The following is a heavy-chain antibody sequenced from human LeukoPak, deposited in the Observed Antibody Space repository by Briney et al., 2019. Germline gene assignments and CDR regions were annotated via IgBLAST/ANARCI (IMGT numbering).Heavy chain of an antibody. CDR3: ARDQYDTWSRRGNFDS. J-gene: IGHJ4*02. CDR1: EFTFSRYW. V-gene: IGHV3-7*03. D-gene: IGHD3/OR15-3a*01. CDR2: IKLDGSEK. Sequence: GGSLRLSCAASEFTFSRYWMSWVRQAPGKGLEWVANIKLDGSEKNYVDSVKGRFTISRDNTKNSLYLQMNSLRAEDTAVFYCARDQYDTWSRRGNFDSWGQGTLVIVSS.